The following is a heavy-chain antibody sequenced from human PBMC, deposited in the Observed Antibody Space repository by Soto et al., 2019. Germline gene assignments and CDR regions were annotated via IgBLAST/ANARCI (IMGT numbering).Heavy chain of an antibody. CDR2: IYYSGST. CDR3: AGEVVQAAMGSLNWFDP. D-gene: IGHD2-2*01. Sequence: QVQLQESGPGLVKPSQTLSLTCTVSGGSISSGGYYWSWIRQHPGKGLEWIGYIYYSGSTYYNPSLKRRVTISVDTSTNQCSLKLSSVTAADTAVYYCAGEVVQAAMGSLNWFDPWGQGTLVTVSS. CDR1: GGSISSGGYY. J-gene: IGHJ5*02. V-gene: IGHV4-31*03.